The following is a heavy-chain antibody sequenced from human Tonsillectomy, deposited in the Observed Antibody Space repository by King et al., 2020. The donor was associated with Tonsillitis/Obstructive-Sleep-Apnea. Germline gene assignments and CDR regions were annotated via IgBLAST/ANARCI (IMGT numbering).Heavy chain of an antibody. CDR3: ASRTVTGSFFDF. Sequence: VQLVESGAEAKKPGESLKISCTGSGYSFSSYWIAWLRQMPGKGLEWMGIIYPDDSDTRYSPSFQGQVTISADKSISTAYLQWSSLKASDTAMYYCASRTVTGSFFDFWGQGTRVTVSS. CDR2: IYPDDSDT. CDR1: GYSFSSYW. V-gene: IGHV5-51*01. J-gene: IGHJ4*02. D-gene: IGHD7-27*01.